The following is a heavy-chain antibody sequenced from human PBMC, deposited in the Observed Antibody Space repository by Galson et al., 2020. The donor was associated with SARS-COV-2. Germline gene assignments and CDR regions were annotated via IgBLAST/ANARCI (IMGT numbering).Heavy chain of an antibody. V-gene: IGHV4-39*06. J-gene: IGHJ4*02. CDR2: FYFSGSP. CDR3: ARINGTYSSFDY. D-gene: IGHD1-26*01. Sequence: SQTLSLTCTVSGGTIKRSLYYWGWLRPPPGNGLEWIGSFYFSGSPYYNPSPKSQVTMSVDTSKNQFPLKLRSVTAADTAVYYCARINGTYSSFDYWGQGTLVAVSS. CDR1: GGTIKRSLYY.